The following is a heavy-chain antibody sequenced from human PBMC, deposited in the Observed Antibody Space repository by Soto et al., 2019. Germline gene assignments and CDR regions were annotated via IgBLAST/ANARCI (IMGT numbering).Heavy chain of an antibody. CDR2: ISYEGSKT. CDR3: AKDHWAAYSGYAIRNDLDV. CDR1: GFTFSDYG. D-gene: IGHD5-12*01. Sequence: QVQLVESGGGVVQPGRSLRLSCAASGFTFSDYGIHWVRQAPGKGLERVAVISYEGSKTYYADSVKGRFTISRDNSKNTLYLQMASLRPEDTAVYYCAKDHWAAYSGYAIRNDLDVWGQGTTVTVSS. J-gene: IGHJ6*02. V-gene: IGHV3-30*18.